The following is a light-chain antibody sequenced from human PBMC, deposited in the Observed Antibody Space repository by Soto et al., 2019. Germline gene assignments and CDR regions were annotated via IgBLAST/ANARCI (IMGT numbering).Light chain of an antibody. CDR1: QSVSGSY. V-gene: IGKV3-20*01. J-gene: IGKJ5*01. Sequence: TQSGATLSLSKGERATLSCRASQSVSGSYLAWYQQKPAQAPRLLIYGASSRATGTPDRFSGSGSGTDFTLTISRLEPEDFAVYYCQQYGSSFPITFGQRTLLEIK. CDR3: QQYGSSFPIT. CDR2: GAS.